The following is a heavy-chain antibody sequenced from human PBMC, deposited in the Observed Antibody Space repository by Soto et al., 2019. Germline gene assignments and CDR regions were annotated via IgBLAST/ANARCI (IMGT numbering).Heavy chain of an antibody. Sequence: KPSETLSLTCTVSGGSTSSTNYCWGWIRQPPGKGLEWIGTFHAGWSTYKNPSLESRVTISLDTSKNQLSLNLSSVTAADTAVYYCARLGVVPGSYRLYPGLLDFWGQGTLVTVSS. D-gene: IGHD2-15*01. J-gene: IGHJ4*02. CDR3: ARLGVVPGSYRLYPGLLDF. CDR1: GGSTSSTNYC. V-gene: IGHV4-39*01. CDR2: FHAGWST.